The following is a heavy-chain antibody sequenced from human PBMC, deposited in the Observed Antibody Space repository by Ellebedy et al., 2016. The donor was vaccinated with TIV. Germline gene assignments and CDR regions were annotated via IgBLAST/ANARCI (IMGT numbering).Heavy chain of an antibody. D-gene: IGHD6-19*01. CDR2: ISYDGSNK. CDR3: AKDPRRSSGWLGFDY. J-gene: IGHJ4*02. V-gene: IGHV3-30*18. CDR1: GFTFSSYS. Sequence: GESLKISXAASGFTFSSYSMNWVRQAPGKGLEWVAVISYDGSNKYYADSVKGRFTISRDNSKNTLYLQMNSLRAEDTAVYYCAKDPRRSSGWLGFDYWGQGTLVTVSS.